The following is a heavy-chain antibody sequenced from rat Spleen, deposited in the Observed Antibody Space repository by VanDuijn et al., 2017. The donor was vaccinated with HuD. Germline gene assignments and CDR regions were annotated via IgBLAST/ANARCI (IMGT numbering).Heavy chain of an antibody. J-gene: IGHJ1*01. Sequence: EVQLVESGGGLVQPGRSLKLSCAASGFTFNNYWMTWIRQAPGKGLEWVASISNAGSITYYPDSVKGRFTISRDNAKSTLYLQMDSLRSADTASYYCARQSVYWYFDFWGPGTMVTVSS. V-gene: IGHV5-31*01. CDR3: ARQSVYWYFDF. D-gene: IGHD3-8*01. CDR2: ISNAGSIT. CDR1: GFTFNNYW.